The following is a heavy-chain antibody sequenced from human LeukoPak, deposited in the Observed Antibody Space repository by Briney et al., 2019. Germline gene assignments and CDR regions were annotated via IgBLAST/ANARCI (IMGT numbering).Heavy chain of an antibody. CDR1: GGSISGGGYY. CDR3: ARGRLVVPAALDY. Sequence: SQTLSLTCTVSGGSISGGGYYWRWIRQHPGKGLEWIGYIYYSGSTYYNPSLKSRVTISVDTSKNQFSLKLSSVTAADTAVYYCARGRLVVPAALDYWGQGTLVTVSS. V-gene: IGHV4-31*03. CDR2: IYYSGST. D-gene: IGHD2-2*01. J-gene: IGHJ4*02.